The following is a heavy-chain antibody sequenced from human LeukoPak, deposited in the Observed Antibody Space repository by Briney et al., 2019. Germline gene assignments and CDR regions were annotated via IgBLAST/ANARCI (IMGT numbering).Heavy chain of an antibody. V-gene: IGHV3-30*18. CDR1: GFTFSTYG. D-gene: IGHD2-15*01. J-gene: IGHJ4*02. CDR3: AKARYCSGGSCFPQLTPDY. Sequence: GGSLRLSCAASGFTFSTYGMHWVRQSPGKGLEWLAAISDDGSNKYPADSVKVRFTISRDNSKNTLYLQMKSLRAEDTAVYYCAKARYCSGGSCFPQLTPDYWGQGTLVTVSS. CDR2: ISDDGSNK.